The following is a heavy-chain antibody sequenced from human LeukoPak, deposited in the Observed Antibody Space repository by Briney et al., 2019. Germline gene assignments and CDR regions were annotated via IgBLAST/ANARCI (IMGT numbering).Heavy chain of an antibody. V-gene: IGHV1-2*02. CDR3: ARDPSRGYSRGRNWFDP. J-gene: IGHJ5*02. Sequence: ASVKVSCKASGYTFTDYYMHWVRQAPGQGLEWLGWINPNSGDTNYAQKFQGRVTMTRDTSISTAYMELSRLRSDDTAVYYCARDPSRGYSRGRNWFDPWGQGTLVTVSS. D-gene: IGHD6-13*01. CDR1: GYTFTDYY. CDR2: INPNSGDT.